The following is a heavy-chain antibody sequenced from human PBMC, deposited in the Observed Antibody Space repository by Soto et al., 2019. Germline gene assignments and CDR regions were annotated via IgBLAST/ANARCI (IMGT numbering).Heavy chain of an antibody. Sequence: PGGSLRLSCAGSGFSFSDYYMSWIRQAPGKGLEWVSYISGSSTYTNYVDSVKGRFTIPRDNAKNSLYLQMHSLRAEDTAVYYCARLRSSLEWFDPWGQGALVTVSS. CDR3: ARLRSSLEWFDP. D-gene: IGHD1-1*01. V-gene: IGHV3-11*06. J-gene: IGHJ5*02. CDR2: ISGSSTYT. CDR1: GFSFSDYY.